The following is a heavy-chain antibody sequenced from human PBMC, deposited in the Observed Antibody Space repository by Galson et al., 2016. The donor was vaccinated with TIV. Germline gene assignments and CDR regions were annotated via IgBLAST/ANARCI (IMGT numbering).Heavy chain of an antibody. J-gene: IGHJ5*02. V-gene: IGHV1-24*01. CDR2: FDPEVAKT. CDR1: GNSLNELV. D-gene: IGHD2/OR15-2a*01. Sequence: SVKVSCKVSGNSLNELVIHWVRQAPGKGLEWMGGFDPEVAKTVYAQKLQDRVTMAADTSTNTAYMERGSLRFEDTAVYYCATVAWFPGLSLDTWGQGTLVTVSS. CDR3: ATVAWFPGLSLDT.